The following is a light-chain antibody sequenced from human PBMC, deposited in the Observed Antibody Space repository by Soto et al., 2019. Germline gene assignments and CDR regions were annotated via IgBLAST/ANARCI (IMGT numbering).Light chain of an antibody. J-gene: IGLJ3*02. Sequence: QSALTQPASVSGSPGQSITISCTGTSSDIGVYNYVSWYQQHPGKAPKLMICEVSNRPSGVSSRFSGSKSGNTASLTISGLRAGDEADYYCTSFTTTGIWVFGGGTKLPAL. CDR2: EVS. CDR3: TSFTTTGIWV. CDR1: SSDIGVYNY. V-gene: IGLV2-14*01.